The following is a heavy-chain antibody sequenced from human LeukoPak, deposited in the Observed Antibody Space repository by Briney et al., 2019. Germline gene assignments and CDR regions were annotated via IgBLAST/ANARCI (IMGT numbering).Heavy chain of an antibody. V-gene: IGHV1-2*02. CDR3: ARDLPDRGSGFDP. J-gene: IGHJ5*02. D-gene: IGHD3-16*01. CDR2: INPNSGGT. CDR1: GYTFTGYY. Sequence: ASVKVSCKASGYTFTGYYMHWVRQAPGQGLEWMGWINPNSGGTNYAQKFQGRVTMTRDTSISTAYMELSRLRSDDTAVYYCARDLPDRGSGFDPWGQGTLVTVSS.